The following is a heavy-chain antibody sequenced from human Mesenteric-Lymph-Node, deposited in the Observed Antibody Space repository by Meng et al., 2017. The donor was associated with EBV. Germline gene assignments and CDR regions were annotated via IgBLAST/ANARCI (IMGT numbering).Heavy chain of an antibody. CDR3: AIGQTVTIFSPFDY. Sequence: QGTPEESGPGVGRPAEPLPPMCTVSGDSMRGYFWGWIRQPPGKGLEWIGYITYNGGTNYNPILKSRVTISVDTSKNLFSLKLTSVTAADTAVYYCAIGQTVTIFSPFDYWGQGTLVTVSS. D-gene: IGHD5-24*01. V-gene: IGHV4-59*01. J-gene: IGHJ4*02. CDR1: GDSMRGYF. CDR2: ITYNGGT.